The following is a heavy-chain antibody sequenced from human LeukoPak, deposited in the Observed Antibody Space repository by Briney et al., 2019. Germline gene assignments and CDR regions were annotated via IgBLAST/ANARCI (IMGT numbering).Heavy chain of an antibody. V-gene: IGHV3-21*01. Sequence: GGSLRLSCAASGFTFSSYSMNWVRQAPGKGLEWVSSISSSSYIYYADSVKSRFTISRDNAKNTLYLQMNSLRAEGTAVYYCARNPDAFDIWGQGTMVTVSS. J-gene: IGHJ3*02. CDR1: GFTFSSYS. CDR3: ARNPDAFDI. CDR2: ISSSSYI.